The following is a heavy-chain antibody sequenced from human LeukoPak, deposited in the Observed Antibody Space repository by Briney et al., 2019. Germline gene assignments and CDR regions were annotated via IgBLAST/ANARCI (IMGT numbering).Heavy chain of an antibody. CDR2: IYSGGST. CDR1: GFTVSSNY. CDR3: ARDGLAARPGVRYFDY. D-gene: IGHD6-6*01. J-gene: IGHJ4*02. V-gene: IGHV3-53*05. Sequence: PGGSLRLSCAASGFTVSSNYMSWVRQALGKGLEWVSVIYSGGSTYYADSVKGRFTISRDNSKNTLYLQMNSLRAEDTAVYYCARDGLAARPGVRYFDYWGQGTLVTVSS.